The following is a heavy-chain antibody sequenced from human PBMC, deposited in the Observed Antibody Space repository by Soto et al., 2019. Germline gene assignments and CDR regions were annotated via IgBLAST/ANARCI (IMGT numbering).Heavy chain of an antibody. CDR2: IYYSGTT. CDR3: ARRYGYSFDY. Sequence: QVQLQESGPGLVKPSETLSLTCTVSGGSISSYYWSWIRQPPGKGLEWIGYIYYSGTTNYNPSLTSRVTIPVDTSKNQLSLKLSSVTAADTAVYYCARRYGYSFDYWGQGTLVTVSS. D-gene: IGHD5-18*01. V-gene: IGHV4-59*08. CDR1: GGSISSYY. J-gene: IGHJ4*02.